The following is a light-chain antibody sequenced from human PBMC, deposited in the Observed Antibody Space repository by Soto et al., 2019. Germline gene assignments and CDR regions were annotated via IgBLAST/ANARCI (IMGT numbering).Light chain of an antibody. CDR2: EVN. Sequence: QSVLTQTASVSGSPGQSITISCTGTSNDVGSYDLVSWYEHHPGKAPKLILYEVNKRPSGVSNRFSGSKSGNTASLTISGLHAEDEADYYCCSYAGSSTLAVFGGGTKLTVL. J-gene: IGLJ2*01. CDR3: CSYAGSSTLAV. CDR1: SNDVGSYDL. V-gene: IGLV2-23*02.